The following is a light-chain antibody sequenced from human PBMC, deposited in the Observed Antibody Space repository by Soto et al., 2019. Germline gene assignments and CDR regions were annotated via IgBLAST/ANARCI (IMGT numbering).Light chain of an antibody. Sequence: DIQMTQSPSSLSASVGDRVTITCRASQSISSYLNWYQQKPGKAPKLLIYAASSLQSGVPSRFSGSGSGTDFTLTIRSLQPADFATYYCQQSYSTPMYTFGQGTKLEIK. CDR3: QQSYSTPMYT. CDR1: QSISSY. CDR2: AAS. V-gene: IGKV1-39*01. J-gene: IGKJ2*01.